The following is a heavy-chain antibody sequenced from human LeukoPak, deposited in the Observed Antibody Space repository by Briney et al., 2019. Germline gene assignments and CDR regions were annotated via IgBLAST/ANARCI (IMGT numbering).Heavy chain of an antibody. CDR1: GYTFTNYD. CDR3: ARGITIFGVVTLDY. Sequence: GASVKVSCKASGYTFTNYDINWVRQAPGQGREWMGWMNPNSGNTGYAQKFQGRVTMTRNTFISTAYMELSSLRSEDTAVYYCARGITIFGVVTLDYWGQGTLVTVSS. J-gene: IGHJ4*02. CDR2: MNPNSGNT. V-gene: IGHV1-8*01. D-gene: IGHD3-3*01.